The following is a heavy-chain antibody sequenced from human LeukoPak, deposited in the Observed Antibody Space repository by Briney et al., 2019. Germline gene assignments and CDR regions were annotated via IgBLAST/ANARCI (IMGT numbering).Heavy chain of an antibody. V-gene: IGHV3-30*02. CDR1: GFTFSSYG. CDR2: IRYDGSNK. D-gene: IGHD1-26*01. J-gene: IGHJ6*03. Sequence: GGSLRLSCAASGFTFSSYGMHWVRQAPGKGLEWVAFIRYDGSNKYYADSVKGRFTISRDNSKNTLHLQMNSLRAEDTAVYYCAKDLGGATQNYYYYYMDVWGKGTTVTVSS. CDR3: AKDLGGATQNYYYYYMDV.